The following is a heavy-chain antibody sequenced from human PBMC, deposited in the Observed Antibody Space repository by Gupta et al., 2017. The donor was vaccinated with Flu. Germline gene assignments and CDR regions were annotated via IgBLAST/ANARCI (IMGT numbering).Heavy chain of an antibody. CDR2: ISSNGSPT. CDR3: ARGWIPLWAPFDS. Sequence: EMEWVRQAPGKGLAWILYISSNGSPTYYAEPVRGRFTISRDNAKNSIYLQMNSLTIEATALYSCARGWIPLWAPFDSWRQGGMVTGSS. D-gene: IGHD5-18*01. V-gene: IGHV3-48*03. J-gene: IGHJ4*02.